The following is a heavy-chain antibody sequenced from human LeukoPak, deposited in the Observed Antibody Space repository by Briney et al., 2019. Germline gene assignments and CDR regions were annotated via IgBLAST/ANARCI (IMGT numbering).Heavy chain of an antibody. D-gene: IGHD2-2*02. V-gene: IGHV3-30*19. CDR3: ARGYCTSTSCYNDY. CDR2: TSFDVSNK. J-gene: IGHJ4*02. Sequence: GRSLRLSCAASGFTFSSYGMHWVRQAPGKGLEWVATTSFDVSNKYYADSVKGRFTISRDNSKNTLYLQMNSLRTEDTAVYSCARGYCTSTSCYNDYWGQGTLVTVSS. CDR1: GFTFSSYG.